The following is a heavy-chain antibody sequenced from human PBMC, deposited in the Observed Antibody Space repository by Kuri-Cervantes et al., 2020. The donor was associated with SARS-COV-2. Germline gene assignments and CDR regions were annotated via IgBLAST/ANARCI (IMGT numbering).Heavy chain of an antibody. D-gene: IGHD2-21*01. J-gene: IGHJ4*02. CDR3: ARATSYCGGDCYIFDY. V-gene: IGHV4-59*01. CDR1: GDSISPYY. CDR2: IYYSGST. Sequence: GSLRLSCSVSGDSISPYYWTWIRQPPGKGLEWIGHIYYSGSTNYNPSLKSRVTISVDTSKNQFSLRLNSVTAADTAVYYCARATSYCGGDCYIFDYWGQGTLVTVSS.